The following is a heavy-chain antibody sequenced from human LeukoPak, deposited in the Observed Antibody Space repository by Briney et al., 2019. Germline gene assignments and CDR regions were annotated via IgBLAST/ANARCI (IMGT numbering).Heavy chain of an antibody. CDR1: GFTFSDHY. Sequence: GGSLRLSCAASGFTFSDHYTDWVRQAPGKGLEWVGRTRNKANSYTTEYAASVKGRFTISRDDSKNSLYLQMNSLKTEDTAVYYCARDVGGDWFDYWGQGTLVTVSS. D-gene: IGHD2-21*02. J-gene: IGHJ4*02. CDR2: TRNKANSYTT. CDR3: ARDVGGDWFDY. V-gene: IGHV3-72*01.